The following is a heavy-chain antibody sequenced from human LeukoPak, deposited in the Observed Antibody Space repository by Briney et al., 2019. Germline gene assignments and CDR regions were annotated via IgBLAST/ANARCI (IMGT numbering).Heavy chain of an antibody. J-gene: IGHJ4*02. CDR1: GFTFSIYA. D-gene: IGHD1-7*01. CDR3: AREGWNYVFDY. V-gene: IGHV3-30*01. Sequence: GGSLRLSCAASGFTFSIYAMHWVRQAPGKGLEWVAGISFDGRNKYYADSVKGRFTISRDNSKNTLYLQMNSLRGEDTAVYSCAREGWNYVFDYWGQGTRVTVSS. CDR2: ISFDGRNK.